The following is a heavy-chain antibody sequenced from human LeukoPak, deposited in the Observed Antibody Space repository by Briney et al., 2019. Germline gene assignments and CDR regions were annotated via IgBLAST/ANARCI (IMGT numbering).Heavy chain of an antibody. CDR2: IYHSGST. V-gene: IGHV4-30-2*01. CDR1: GGSISSGGYS. CDR3: ASGYSYGYAGGLDY. D-gene: IGHD5-18*01. Sequence: PSQTLSLTCAVSGGSISSGGYSWSWIRQPPGKGLEWIGHIYHSGSTYYNPSPKSRVTISVDRSKNQFSLKLSSVTAADTAVYYCASGYSYGYAGGLDYWGQGTLVTVSS. J-gene: IGHJ4*02.